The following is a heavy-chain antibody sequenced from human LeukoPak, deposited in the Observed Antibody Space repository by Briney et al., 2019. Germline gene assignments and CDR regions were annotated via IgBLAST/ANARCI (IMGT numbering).Heavy chain of an antibody. V-gene: IGHV3-15*01. D-gene: IGHD5-12*01. CDR3: TTTYIVASTRKFGDY. J-gene: IGHJ4*02. CDR1: GFIFSNAW. Sequence: PGGSLRLSCAASGFIFSNAWMNWVRQAPGKGLEWVGRIKSKTEGGTTDYAAPVKGRFTISRDDSQNTVDLQISSLTAEDTAMYFRTTTYIVASTRKFGDYWGQGTLVVVSS. CDR2: IKSKTEGGTT.